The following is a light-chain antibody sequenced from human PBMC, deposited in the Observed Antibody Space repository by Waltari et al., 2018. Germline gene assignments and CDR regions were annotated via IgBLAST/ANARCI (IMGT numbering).Light chain of an antibody. J-gene: IGKJ1*01. CDR1: QNIGIY. V-gene: IGKV1-39*01. Sequence: DIQMTQSPSSLSASVGDRVTMTCRASQNIGIYLNWYQQKPGKAPKLLIYAASSLQGGVPARFSGSGSVTDFTLTISSLQPEDFATYSCQQSHNTPWTFGQGTKVEIK. CDR3: QQSHNTPWT. CDR2: AAS.